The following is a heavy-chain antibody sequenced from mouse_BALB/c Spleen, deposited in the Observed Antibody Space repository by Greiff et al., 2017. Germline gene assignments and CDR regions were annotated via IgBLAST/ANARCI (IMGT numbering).Heavy chain of an antibody. D-gene: IGHD1-2*01. V-gene: IGHV2-9*02. J-gene: IGHJ4*01. CDR3: AREGYYGPYAMDY. CDR1: GFSLTSYG. Sequence: VKLVESGPGLVAPSQSLSITCTVSGFSLTSYGVHWVRQPPGKGLEWLGVIWAGGSTNYNSALMSRLSISKDNSKSQVFLKMNSLQTDDTAMYYCAREGYYGPYAMDYWGQGTSVTVSS. CDR2: IWAGGST.